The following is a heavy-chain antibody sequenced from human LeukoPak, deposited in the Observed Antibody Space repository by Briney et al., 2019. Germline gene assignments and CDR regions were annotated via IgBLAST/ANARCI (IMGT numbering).Heavy chain of an antibody. V-gene: IGHV4-4*07. J-gene: IGHJ3*02. Sequence: SETLSLTCSVSGGSISGYYWTWIRQPAGKGLGWIGRVYTSGSTHYNPSLKTRLTMSVDTSKNQFSLKLSSVTAADTAVYYCARLITGTTTAFDIWGQGTMVTVSS. D-gene: IGHD1-7*01. CDR2: VYTSGST. CDR3: ARLITGTTTAFDI. CDR1: GGSISGYY.